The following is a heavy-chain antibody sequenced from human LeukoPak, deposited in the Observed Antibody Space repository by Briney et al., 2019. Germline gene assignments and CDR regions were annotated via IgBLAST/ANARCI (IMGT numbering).Heavy chain of an antibody. Sequence: PGGSLRLSCVASGFTFSSYGMHWVRQAPGKGLEWVAFVRYDGNNKYYADSVKGRFTISRDNSKNALYLQMNSLTAEDTALYYCARRLYCSGSNCYTGPDAFDIWGQGTMVTVSS. V-gene: IGHV3-30*02. J-gene: IGHJ3*02. CDR2: VRYDGNNK. CDR1: GFTFSSYG. CDR3: ARRLYCSGSNCYTGPDAFDI. D-gene: IGHD2-2*02.